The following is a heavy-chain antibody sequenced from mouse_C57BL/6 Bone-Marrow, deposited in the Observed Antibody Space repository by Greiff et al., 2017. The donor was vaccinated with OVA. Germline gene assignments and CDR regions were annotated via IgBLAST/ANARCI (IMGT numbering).Heavy chain of an antibody. V-gene: IGHV1-78*01. CDR3: SRCTTVTYWDFDV. CDR1: GYTFTDHT. CDR2: IYPRDGST. D-gene: IGHD1-1*01. J-gene: IGHJ1*03. Sequence: VQLQQSDAELVKPGASVKISCKVSGYTFTDHTIHWMKQRPEPGLEWIGYIYPRDGSTKYNEKFKGKATLTADKASSTAYTQLSSLTSEESAVYFGSRCTTVTYWDFDVWGTGTTVTVSS.